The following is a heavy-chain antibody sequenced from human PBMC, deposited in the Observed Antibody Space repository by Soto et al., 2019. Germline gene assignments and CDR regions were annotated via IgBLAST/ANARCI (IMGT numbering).Heavy chain of an antibody. D-gene: IGHD6-13*01. CDR2: IKPDESEK. CDR1: GFTFSDSW. J-gene: IGHJ5*02. CDR3: VRSVVSSTRFDP. V-gene: IGHV3-7*01. Sequence: EVQLVESGGGLVQPGGSLRLSCTASGFTFSDSWMTWVRQAPGKGLEWVARIKPDESEKKYADSVKGRFSISRDNAKNSMYLQMDSLRGEDTAVYYCVRSVVSSTRFDPWGQGTLVTVSS.